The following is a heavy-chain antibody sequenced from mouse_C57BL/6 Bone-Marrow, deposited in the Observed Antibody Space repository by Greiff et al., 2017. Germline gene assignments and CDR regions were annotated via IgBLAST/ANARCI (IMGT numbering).Heavy chain of an antibody. CDR2: ISDGGSYT. V-gene: IGHV5-4*03. J-gene: IGHJ4*01. Sequence: EVTLVESGGGLVKPGGSLKLSCAASGFTFSSYAMSWVRQTPEKRLEWVATISDGGSYTYYPDNVKGRFTISRDNAKNNLYLQMSHLKSEDTAMYYCASRLYYAMDYWGQGTSVTVSS. CDR1: GFTFSSYA. CDR3: ASRLYYAMDY.